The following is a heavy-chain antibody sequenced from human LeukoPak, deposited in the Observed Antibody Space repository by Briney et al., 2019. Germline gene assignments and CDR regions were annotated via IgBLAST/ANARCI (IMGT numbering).Heavy chain of an antibody. CDR2: INTYNGNT. D-gene: IGHD3-10*01. CDR1: GYAFTSYG. J-gene: IGHJ5*02. V-gene: IGHV1-18*01. Sequence: GASVKVSCKASGYAFTSYGITWVRQAPGQGLEWMGWINTYNGNTNYAQKFQGRVTMTTDTSTSTAYLELKSLRSDDPAVYYCAREVISLLRGVIVTSWVDPWGQGTLVTVSS. CDR3: AREVISLLRGVIVTSWVDP.